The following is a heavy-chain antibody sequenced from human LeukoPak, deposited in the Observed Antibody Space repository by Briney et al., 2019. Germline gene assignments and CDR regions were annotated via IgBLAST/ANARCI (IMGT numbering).Heavy chain of an antibody. V-gene: IGHV4-34*01. CDR2: INHFGST. CDR1: GGSFSGYY. J-gene: IGHJ4*02. Sequence: SSETLSLTCAVYGGSFSGYYWSWIRQPPGKGLERIGEINHFGSTNYNPSLKSRVTISGDTSKNQFSLKVNSVTAADTAVYYCARGYRAPQTFYSYHYFDSWAQGILVTVSS. CDR3: ARGYRAPQTFYSYHYFDS. D-gene: IGHD5-18*01.